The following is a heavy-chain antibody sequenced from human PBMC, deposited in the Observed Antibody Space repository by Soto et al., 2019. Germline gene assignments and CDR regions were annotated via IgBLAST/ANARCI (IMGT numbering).Heavy chain of an antibody. V-gene: IGHV4-59*01. CDR3: ALRSMAVVPEY. Sequence: QVQLQESGPGLVKPSETLSLTCAVSGDSISSYYCMWIRQPPGKGLESIGYLYYGRSANYNPSLKRRITLSVNTSTNQCSLTLSSMTAADTAVYYCALRSMAVVPEYWGQGTLVTVSS. J-gene: IGHJ4*02. CDR1: GDSISSYY. D-gene: IGHD3-22*01. CDR2: LYYGRSA.